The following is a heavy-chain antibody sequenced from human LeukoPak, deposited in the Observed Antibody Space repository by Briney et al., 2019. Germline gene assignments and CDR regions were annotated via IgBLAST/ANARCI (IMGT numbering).Heavy chain of an antibody. J-gene: IGHJ5*02. CDR3: ARGGYDLLTGFNWFDP. D-gene: IGHD3-9*01. CDR2: IYYSGST. Sequence: SETQSLTCTVSGDSIDSYYWSWIRQPPGKGLEWMGYIYYSGSTTYNTSLKSRVTISVDTSKNQFSLKLSSVTAADTAVYYCARGGYDLLTGFNWFDPWGQGTLVTVSS. CDR1: GDSIDSYY. V-gene: IGHV4-59*01.